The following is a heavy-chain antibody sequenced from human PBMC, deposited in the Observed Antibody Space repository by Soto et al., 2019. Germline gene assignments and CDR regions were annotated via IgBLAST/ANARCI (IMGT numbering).Heavy chain of an antibody. D-gene: IGHD2-15*01. CDR2: LSGSGGST. V-gene: IGHV3-23*01. Sequence: GGSLRLSCAASGFTFSIYPMSWVRQAPGKGLEWVSSLSGSGGSTFYADSVKGRFTISRDNSKNTLYLQMNSLRAEDTAVYFCAKRWTSRDYYYGMDVWGQGTTVTVSS. J-gene: IGHJ6*02. CDR3: AKRWTSRDYYYGMDV. CDR1: GFTFSIYP.